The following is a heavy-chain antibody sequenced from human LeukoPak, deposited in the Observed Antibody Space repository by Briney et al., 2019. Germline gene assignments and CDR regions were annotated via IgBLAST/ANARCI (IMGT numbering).Heavy chain of an antibody. CDR1: GYSFTSYW. D-gene: IGHD6-13*01. CDR2: IYPGDSDT. Sequence: GESLKISCKGSGYSFTSYWIGWVRQMPGKGLEWMGIIYPGDSDTRYSPSFQGQVTISADKSISTAYLQWSSLKASDTAMYYCARQYSSSWYANDAFDIWGQGTMVTVSS. CDR3: ARQYSSSWYANDAFDI. J-gene: IGHJ3*02. V-gene: IGHV5-51*01.